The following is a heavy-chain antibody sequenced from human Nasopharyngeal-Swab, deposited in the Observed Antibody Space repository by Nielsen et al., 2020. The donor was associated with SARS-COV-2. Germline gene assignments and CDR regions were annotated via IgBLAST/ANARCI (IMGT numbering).Heavy chain of an antibody. J-gene: IGHJ4*02. D-gene: IGHD1-26*01. Sequence: GESLKISWAASGFTFSSYGMHWVRQAPGKGLEWVAVISYDGSNKYYADSVKGRFTISRDNSKNTLYLQMNSLRAEDTAVYYCAKEPSSGSYPSWGQGTLVTVSS. V-gene: IGHV3-30*18. CDR3: AKEPSSGSYPS. CDR1: GFTFSSYG. CDR2: ISYDGSNK.